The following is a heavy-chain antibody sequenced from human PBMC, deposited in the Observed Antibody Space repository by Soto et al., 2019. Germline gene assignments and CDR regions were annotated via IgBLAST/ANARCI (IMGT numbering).Heavy chain of an antibody. D-gene: IGHD2-21*02. Sequence: QVQLVQSGAEVKKPGSSVKVSCKTSGGTFSSHALTWLRQAPGQGLEWMGGIIPMFGTTYTSQKFQGRVAISADETTSTLKLSSLRSEDTALYFCARCDVCYPGGDDAFDLWGQGTTVIVSS. CDR2: IIPMFGTT. CDR3: ARCDVCYPGGDDAFDL. J-gene: IGHJ3*01. V-gene: IGHV1-69*01. CDR1: GGTFSSHA.